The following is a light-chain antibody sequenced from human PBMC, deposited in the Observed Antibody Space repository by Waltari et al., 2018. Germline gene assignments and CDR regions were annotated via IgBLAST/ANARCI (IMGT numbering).Light chain of an antibody. J-gene: IGLJ3*02. CDR1: SRDVGSYNL. CDR3: CSYAGSRTFVV. CDR2: EGS. V-gene: IGLV2-23*03. Sequence: QSALTQPASVSGSPGQSITISCTGTSRDVGSYNLVSWYQQHPGKAPKLMICEGSKRASGVSNRFSGSKSGNTASLTISGLQAEDEADYYCCSYAGSRTFVVFGGGTKLTVL.